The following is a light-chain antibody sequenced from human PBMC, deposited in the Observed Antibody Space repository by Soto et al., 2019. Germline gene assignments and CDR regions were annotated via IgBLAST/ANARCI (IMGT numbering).Light chain of an antibody. CDR3: QQYCSSPLT. Sequence: EIVLTQSPDTLSSSPGERATLSCRASQSVRSNYLAWYQQKPGQAPRFLIYDASSRATGIPDRFSGSGSGTDFTLTISRLEPEDFAVYYCQQYCSSPLTFGGGTKVEIK. CDR2: DAS. CDR1: QSVRSNY. V-gene: IGKV3-20*01. J-gene: IGKJ4*01.